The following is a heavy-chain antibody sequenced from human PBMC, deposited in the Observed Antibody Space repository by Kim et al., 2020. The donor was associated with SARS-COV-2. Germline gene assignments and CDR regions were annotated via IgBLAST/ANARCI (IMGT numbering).Heavy chain of an antibody. CDR2: ISYDGGNK. V-gene: IGHV3-30*18. J-gene: IGHJ6*02. CDR3: AKDRSPQHSQLFYYYYGIDV. Sequence: GGSLRLSCAASGFTFSNYGMHWVRQAPGKGLEWVAVISYDGGNKYSADSVKGRFTIFRDDSKNTLYLQMNSLRTEDTGIYYCAKDRSPQHSQLFYYYYGIDVWGQGTTVTVSS. CDR1: GFTFSNYG. D-gene: IGHD3-10*01.